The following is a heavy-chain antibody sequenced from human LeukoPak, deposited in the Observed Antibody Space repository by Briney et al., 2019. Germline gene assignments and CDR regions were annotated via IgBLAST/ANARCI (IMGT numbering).Heavy chain of an antibody. Sequence: GGSLRLSCAASGFTFSSYSMNWVRQTPGKGLEWVSSISSSSSYIYYADSVKGRFTISRDNAKNSLYLQMNSLRAEDTAVYYCARVGGRGGYCSGGSCYYFDSWGQGTLVTVPS. V-gene: IGHV3-21*01. CDR3: ARVGGRGGYCSGGSCYYFDS. J-gene: IGHJ4*02. CDR2: ISSSSSYI. CDR1: GFTFSSYS. D-gene: IGHD2-15*01.